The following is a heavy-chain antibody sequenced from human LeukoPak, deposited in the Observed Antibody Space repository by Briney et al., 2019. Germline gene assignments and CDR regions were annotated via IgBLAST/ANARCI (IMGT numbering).Heavy chain of an antibody. V-gene: IGHV4-30-4*01. CDR2: IYYSGST. Sequence: PSQTLSLTCTVSGGSISSGDYYWSWIRQPPGKGLEWIGYIYYSGSTYYNPSLKSRVTISVDTSKNQFSLELSSVTAADTAVYFCARDYYDSSGYYLTPYYYYMDVWGKGTTVTVSS. CDR1: GGSISSGDYY. CDR3: ARDYYDSSGYYLTPYYYYMDV. J-gene: IGHJ6*03. D-gene: IGHD3-22*01.